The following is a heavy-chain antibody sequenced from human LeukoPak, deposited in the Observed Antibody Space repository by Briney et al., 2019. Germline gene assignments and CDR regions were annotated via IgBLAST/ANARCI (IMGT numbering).Heavy chain of an antibody. J-gene: IGHJ4*02. D-gene: IGHD4-11*01. V-gene: IGHV3-11*04. CDR2: ISSSGSTI. CDR3: ASLALDDYSNYVGAFDI. Sequence: GGSLRLSCAASGFTFSDYYMSWIRQAPGKGLEWVSYISSSGSTIYYADSVKGRFTISRDNAKNSLYLQMNSLRAEDTAVYYCASLALDDYSNYVGAFDIWGQGTVVTVSS. CDR1: GFTFSDYY.